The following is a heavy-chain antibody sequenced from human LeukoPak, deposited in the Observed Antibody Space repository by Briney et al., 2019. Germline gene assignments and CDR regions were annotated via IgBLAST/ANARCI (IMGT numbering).Heavy chain of an antibody. CDR1: GFTFSSYA. CDR2: ISGSGGST. Sequence: GGSLRLSCAASGFTFSSYAMSWVRQAPGKGLEWVSAISGSGGSTYYADSVKGRFTTSRDNSKNTPYLQMNSLRAEDTAVYYCAKGRRYNWNSGYFDYWGQGTLVTVSS. V-gene: IGHV3-23*01. J-gene: IGHJ4*02. D-gene: IGHD1-1*01. CDR3: AKGRRYNWNSGYFDY.